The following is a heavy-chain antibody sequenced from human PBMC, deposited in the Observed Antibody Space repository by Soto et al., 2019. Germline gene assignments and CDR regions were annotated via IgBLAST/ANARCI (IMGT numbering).Heavy chain of an antibody. V-gene: IGHV4-31*03. D-gene: IGHD6-13*01. Sequence: QVQLQESGPGLVKPSQTLSLTCSVSGGSISTGVWYWSWVREHPGKGLEWIGDIYYRGTTSYNPPLGSRVTISRDTSKNQVSLKVNSVTAADTAVYYCARVSAGGTRWFDSWGQGIRVTVSS. CDR1: GGSISTGVWY. CDR3: ARVSAGGTRWFDS. J-gene: IGHJ5*01. CDR2: IYYRGTT.